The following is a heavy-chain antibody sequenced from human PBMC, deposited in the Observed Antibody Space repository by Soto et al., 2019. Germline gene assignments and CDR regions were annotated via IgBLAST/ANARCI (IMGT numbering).Heavy chain of an antibody. Sequence: GRSLRLSCAASGFTFSSYAMSWVRQAPGKGLEWVSAISGSGGSTYYADTVKGRFTISRDNSKNTLYLQMNSLRAEDTAVYYCANSDEIREPLGALDYCDQGTLLT. D-gene: IGHD6-6*01. CDR1: GFTFSSYA. CDR3: ANSDEIREPLGALDY. J-gene: IGHJ4*02. CDR2: ISGSGGST. V-gene: IGHV3-23*01.